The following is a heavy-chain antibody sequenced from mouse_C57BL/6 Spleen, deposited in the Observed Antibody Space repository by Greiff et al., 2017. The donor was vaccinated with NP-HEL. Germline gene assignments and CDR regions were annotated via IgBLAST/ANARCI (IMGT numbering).Heavy chain of an antibody. CDR1: GYTFTSYW. Sequence: QVHVKQPGAELVKPGASVKLSCKASGYTFTSYWMQWVRQRPGKGLEWIGEIGTSGSYTNYNQKFKGKATLTIDTSSSTAFMQLSSLTSEASAVAYCSIPNSPWFAYWGQGTLVTVSA. CDR2: IGTSGSYT. J-gene: IGHJ3*01. CDR3: SIPNSPWFAY. V-gene: IGHV1-50*01.